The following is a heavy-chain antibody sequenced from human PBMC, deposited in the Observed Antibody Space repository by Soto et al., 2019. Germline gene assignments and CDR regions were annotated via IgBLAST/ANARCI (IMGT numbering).Heavy chain of an antibody. CDR2: IYYSGST. D-gene: IGHD4-17*01. CDR3: ARLDGDYFAY. V-gene: IGHV4-39*01. J-gene: IGHJ4*02. CDR1: GGSISSSSYY. Sequence: QLQLQESGPGLVKPSETLSLTCTVSGGSISSSSYYWGWIRQPPGKGLEWIGSIYYSGSTYYNPALKSRVTIYVDTSKNQLSLKLSSVTAADTAVYYCARLDGDYFAYWGQGTLVTVSS.